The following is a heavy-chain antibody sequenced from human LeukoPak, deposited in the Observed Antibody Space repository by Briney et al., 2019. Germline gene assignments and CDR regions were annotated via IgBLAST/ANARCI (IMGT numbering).Heavy chain of an antibody. CDR2: ISGSGGST. CDR1: GFTFSSYA. CDR3: AKLGYCGGDCHLWAFDI. J-gene: IGHJ3*02. Sequence: AGGSLRLSCAASGFTFSSYAMSWVRQAPGKGLEWVSAISGSGGSTYYADSVKGRFTISRDNSKNTLYLQMNSLRAEDTAVYYCAKLGYCGGDCHLWAFDIWGQGTMVTVSS. D-gene: IGHD2-21*02. V-gene: IGHV3-23*01.